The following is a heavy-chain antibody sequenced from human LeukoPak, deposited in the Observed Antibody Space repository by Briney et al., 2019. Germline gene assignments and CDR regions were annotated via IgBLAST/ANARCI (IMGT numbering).Heavy chain of an antibody. D-gene: IGHD6-13*01. Sequence: PGGSLRLSCAASGFTFSSYWISWVRQAPGKGLEWVANIKQDGSEKYYVDSVKGRFTISRDNAKNSLYLQMNSLRAEDTAVYYCARGDSSSWYWALYYGMDVWGQGTTVTVSS. CDR2: IKQDGSEK. V-gene: IGHV3-7*01. CDR1: GFTFSSYW. J-gene: IGHJ6*02. CDR3: ARGDSSSWYWALYYGMDV.